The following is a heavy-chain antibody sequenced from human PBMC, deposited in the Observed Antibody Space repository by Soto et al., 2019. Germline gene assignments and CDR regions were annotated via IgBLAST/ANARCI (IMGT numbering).Heavy chain of an antibody. CDR3: AKEGVADKYYYYGMDV. J-gene: IGHJ6*02. Sequence: HVQLVESGGGVVQPGRSLRLSCVASGFTFSSYPIHWVRQAPGKGLEWVTTISSDGNDKYYSDSVKGRFTTSRDNSKNTVYLQMNNMRVEDKAVYYCAKEGVADKYYYYGMDVWGQGTTVNVSS. CDR2: ISSDGNDK. CDR1: GFTFSSYP. V-gene: IGHV3-30*04. D-gene: IGHD3-3*01.